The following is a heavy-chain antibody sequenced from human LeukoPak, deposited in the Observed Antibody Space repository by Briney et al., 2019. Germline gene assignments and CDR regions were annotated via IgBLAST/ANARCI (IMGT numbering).Heavy chain of an antibody. V-gene: IGHV4-30-2*03. D-gene: IGHD3-10*01. CDR2: IYYSGST. CDR1: GGSISSGGYS. J-gene: IGHJ4*02. Sequence: SETLSLTCAVSGGSISSGGYSWSWIRQPPGKGLEWIGYIYYSGSTYYNPSLKSRVTISVDTSKNQFSLKLSSVTAADTAVYYCARTHYYGSGSQYYFDYWGQGTLVTVSS. CDR3: ARTHYYGSGSQYYFDY.